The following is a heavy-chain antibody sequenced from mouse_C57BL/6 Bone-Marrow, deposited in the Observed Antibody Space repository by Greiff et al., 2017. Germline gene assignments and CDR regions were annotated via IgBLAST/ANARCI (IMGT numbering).Heavy chain of an antibody. Sequence: QVQLQQSGPGLVQPSQSLSITCTVSGFSLTSYGVHWVRQSPGKGLEWLGVIWSGGSTDYNAAFISRLSISKDNSTSQVFFKMNSLQADDTAIYYCARGISGGYYAMDYWGQGTSVTVSS. J-gene: IGHJ4*01. CDR1: GFSLTSYG. V-gene: IGHV2-2*01. CDR2: IWSGGST. CDR3: ARGISGGYYAMDY.